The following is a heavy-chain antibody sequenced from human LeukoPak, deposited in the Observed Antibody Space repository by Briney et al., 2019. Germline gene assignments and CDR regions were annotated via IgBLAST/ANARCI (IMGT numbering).Heavy chain of an antibody. D-gene: IGHD4-17*01. Sequence: ASGTLSLTCTVSGGSISSGGYYWSWIRQHPGKGLEWIGYISYSGSTYYNPSLKSRVTISVDTSKNQFSLKLSSVTAADTAVYYCARDLTYGDYHYYGMDVWGQGTTATVSS. CDR3: ARDLTYGDYHYYGMDV. CDR1: GGSISSGGYY. V-gene: IGHV4-31*03. J-gene: IGHJ6*02. CDR2: ISYSGST.